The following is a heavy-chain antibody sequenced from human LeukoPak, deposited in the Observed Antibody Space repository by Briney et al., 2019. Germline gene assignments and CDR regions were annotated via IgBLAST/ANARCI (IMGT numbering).Heavy chain of an antibody. D-gene: IGHD1-26*01. CDR3: VRDLGGRSGH. CDR1: GSTFSSNW. V-gene: IGHV3-74*01. Sequence: GGSPRLSCAASGSTFSSNWMHWVRQAPGKGLVWVSRINEDGSTTNYADSVKGRSTVSRDNAKNTLYLQMNSLRAEDTAVYYCVRDLGGRSGHWGQGTLVTVSS. J-gene: IGHJ4*02. CDR2: INEDGSTT.